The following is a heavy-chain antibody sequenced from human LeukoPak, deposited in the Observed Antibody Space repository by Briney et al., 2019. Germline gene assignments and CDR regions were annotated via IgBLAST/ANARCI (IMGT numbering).Heavy chain of an antibody. CDR1: GFTVSSNY. CDR3: ARSSDGDYYYYFDY. CDR2: IYSGGST. J-gene: IGHJ4*02. D-gene: IGHD4-17*01. V-gene: IGHV3-66*01. Sequence: GRSLRLSCVASGFTVSSNYMSWVRQAPGKGLEWVSVIYSGGSTEYADSVKGRFTVSRDNSKNTLYLQMNSLRAEDTAVYYCARSSDGDYYYYFDYWGQGTLVTVSS.